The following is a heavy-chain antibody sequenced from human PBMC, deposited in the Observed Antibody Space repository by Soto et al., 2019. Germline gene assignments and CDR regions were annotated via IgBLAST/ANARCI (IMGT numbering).Heavy chain of an antibody. CDR1: GASITQYY. Sequence: PSETLSLTCTVSGASITQYYWNWIRQPPGKGLEWIVSVSSTGSTVYNPSLTSRVTVSLDTSKNQFSLKLSSVTAADTAVYYCARVPDYWGQGILVTVSS. CDR2: VSSTGST. D-gene: IGHD2-2*01. CDR3: ARVPDY. J-gene: IGHJ4*02. V-gene: IGHV4-4*08.